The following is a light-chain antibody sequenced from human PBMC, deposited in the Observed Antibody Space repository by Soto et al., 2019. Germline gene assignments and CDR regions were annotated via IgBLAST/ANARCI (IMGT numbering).Light chain of an antibody. V-gene: IGLV2-14*01. Sequence: QSVLTQPPSVSAAPGQKVTISCSGSSSNIGNNYVSWYQQHPGKAPKLMIYEVNNRPSEVSNRFSGSKSGNTASLTISGLQPEDEADYYCNSYTSRYTFVLGTGTKLTVL. CDR3: NSYTSRYTFV. CDR2: EVN. CDR1: SSNIGNNY. J-gene: IGLJ1*01.